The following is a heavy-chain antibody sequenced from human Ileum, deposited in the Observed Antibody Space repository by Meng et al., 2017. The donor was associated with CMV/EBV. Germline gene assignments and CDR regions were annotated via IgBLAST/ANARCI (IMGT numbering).Heavy chain of an antibody. J-gene: IGHJ4*01. D-gene: IGHD2-2*01. Sequence: GGSLRSSCAALGFTFSSYAMHWVRQAPGKGLEWVAVISYDGSNKYYADSVKGRFTISRDNSKNTLYLQMNSLRAEDTAVYYCARPRAPFLAQHYFDYWGQGTLVTVSS. CDR3: ARPRAPFLAQHYFDY. V-gene: IGHV3-30-3*01. CDR2: ISYDGSNK. CDR1: GFTFSSYA.